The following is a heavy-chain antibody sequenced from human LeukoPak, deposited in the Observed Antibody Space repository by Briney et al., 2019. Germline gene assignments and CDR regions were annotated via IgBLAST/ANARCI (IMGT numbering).Heavy chain of an antibody. CDR1: GDSISNYY. V-gene: IGHV4-59*01. J-gene: IGHJ4*02. D-gene: IGHD2-15*01. CDR3: ARETCSGGSCFQFDF. Sequence: SETLSLTCTVSGDSISNYYWSWIRQSPEKGLEWIGYIYYSGSTNYNPSLKSRGTISVDTSKNQFSLKLSSVTAADTAVYYCARETCSGGSCFQFDFWGREPWSPSPQ. CDR2: IYYSGST.